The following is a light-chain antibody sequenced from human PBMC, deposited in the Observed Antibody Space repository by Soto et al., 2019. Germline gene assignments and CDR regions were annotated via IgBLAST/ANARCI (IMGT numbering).Light chain of an antibody. V-gene: IGLV2-14*01. CDR2: EVS. CDR3: SSYTTSSNYV. CDR1: SSDVGSYNF. J-gene: IGLJ1*01. Sequence: QSVLTQPASVSGSPGQSITISCTGTSSDVGSYNFVSWYQQLPGKAPKLMIYEVSNRPSGVSNRFSGSKSGNTASLTISGLQAEDEADCYCSSYTTSSNYVFGSGTKVTVL.